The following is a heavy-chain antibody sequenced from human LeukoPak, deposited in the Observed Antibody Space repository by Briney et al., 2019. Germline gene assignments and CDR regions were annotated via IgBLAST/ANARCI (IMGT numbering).Heavy chain of an antibody. Sequence: PSETLSLTCTVSGYSISSGYYWGWVRQPPGKGLEWTASIYYSGATSYKTSLKSRLTISLDASHNQFSLKLRSVTAADPAVYYCAREDDYNAWNEYSSRDYWGQGLLVTVSS. V-gene: IGHV4-38-2*02. CDR3: AREDDYNAWNEYSSRDY. J-gene: IGHJ4*02. D-gene: IGHD4-11*01. CDR1: GYSISSGYY. CDR2: IYYSGAT.